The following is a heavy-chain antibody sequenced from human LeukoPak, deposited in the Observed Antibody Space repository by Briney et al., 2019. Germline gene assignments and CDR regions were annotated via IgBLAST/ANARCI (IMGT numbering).Heavy chain of an antibody. CDR1: AYCFTTSW. Sequence: GEALKISCKGSAYCFTTSWIGWLRQLAGKSREWWGIIYPGDSDTRYSPSFQGQVHISVEKSISTAYLQWSSMNASDTAMYYCTTAKFCSGGACYAEHCGQGALVTVSS. V-gene: IGHV5-51*01. CDR2: IYPGDSDT. CDR3: TTAKFCSGGACYAEH. J-gene: IGHJ4*02. D-gene: IGHD2-15*01.